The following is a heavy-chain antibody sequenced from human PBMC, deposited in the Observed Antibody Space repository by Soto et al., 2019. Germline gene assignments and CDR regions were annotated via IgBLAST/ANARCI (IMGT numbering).Heavy chain of an antibody. CDR1: GGTFSSYA. Sequence: SVKVSFKASGGTFSSYAISWVRQAPGQGLEWMGGIIPIFGTANYAQKFQGRVTITADESTSTAYMELSSLRSEDTAVYYCASGTGGYSYGAFDYWGQGTLVTVSS. CDR3: ASGTGGYSYGAFDY. CDR2: IIPIFGTA. D-gene: IGHD5-18*01. V-gene: IGHV1-69*13. J-gene: IGHJ4*02.